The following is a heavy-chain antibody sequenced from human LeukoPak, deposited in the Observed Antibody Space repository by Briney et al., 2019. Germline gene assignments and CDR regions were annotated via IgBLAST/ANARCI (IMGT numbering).Heavy chain of an antibody. Sequence: ASVKVSCKASGYTFTGYYMNWARQAPGQGLEWMGWINPNTGGTNYAQKFQGRVTMTRDTSSSTAYMELNGVRSDDTAVYYCARSSLHYVSLQDWGQGTLVTVSS. J-gene: IGHJ1*01. CDR1: GYTFTGYY. V-gene: IGHV1-2*02. D-gene: IGHD3-10*02. CDR2: INPNTGGT. CDR3: ARSSLHYVSLQD.